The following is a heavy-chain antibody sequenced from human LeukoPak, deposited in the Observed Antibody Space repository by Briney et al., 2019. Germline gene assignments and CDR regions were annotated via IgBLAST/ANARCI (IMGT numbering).Heavy chain of an antibody. J-gene: IGHJ4*02. Sequence: GSLRLSCVASEFTFSFYWMTWVRQAPGKGLEWVANILPDGSQKYYVDSVKGRFTISRDNPKNSLYLQINSLRVEDTAVYYCGRLAHNAWYAIDYWGQGTLVTVSS. CDR3: GRLAHNAWYAIDY. CDR1: EFTFSFYW. CDR2: ILPDGSQK. D-gene: IGHD6-13*01. V-gene: IGHV3-7*01.